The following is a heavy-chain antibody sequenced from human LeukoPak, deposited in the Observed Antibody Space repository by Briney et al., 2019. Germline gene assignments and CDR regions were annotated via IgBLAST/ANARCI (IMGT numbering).Heavy chain of an antibody. J-gene: IGHJ4*02. V-gene: IGHV1-18*01. CDR1: GYTFTSYG. D-gene: IGHD6-13*01. CDR2: ISAYNGNT. Sequence: SSVNVSCKASGYTFTSYGISWVRQAPGQGLEWMGWISAYNGNTNYAQKLHVRVTMTTDTSTSTAYMELRSMRSDDTAVYYCARDSRIRGFDYWGQGTLVTVSS. CDR3: ARDSRIRGFDY.